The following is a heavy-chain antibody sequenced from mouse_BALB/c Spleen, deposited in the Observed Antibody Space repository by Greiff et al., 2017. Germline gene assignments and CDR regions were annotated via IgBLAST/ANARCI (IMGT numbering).Heavy chain of an antibody. Sequence: QVQLQQSGAELARPGASVKMSCKASGYTFTSYTMHWVKQRPGQGLEWIGYINPSSGYTNYNQKFKDKATLTADKSSSTAYMQLSSLTSEDSAVYYCTSPNWDGNFDYWGQGTTLTVSS. CDR1: GYTFTSYT. CDR3: TSPNWDGNFDY. CDR2: INPSSGYT. J-gene: IGHJ2*01. V-gene: IGHV1-4*01. D-gene: IGHD4-1*01.